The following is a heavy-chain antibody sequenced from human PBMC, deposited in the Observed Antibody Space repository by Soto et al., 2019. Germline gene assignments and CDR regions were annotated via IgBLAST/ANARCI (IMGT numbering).Heavy chain of an antibody. Sequence: PSETLSLTCAVSGGSISSANWWTWVRQPPGKGLEWIGEIYHGGSTSYNPSLKSRVTPSLDKFKNHFSLNLTSVTAADTAVYYCARLSFSYGVDVWGQGTTVTVSS. CDR3: ARLSFSYGVDV. CDR2: IYHGGST. V-gene: IGHV4-4*02. J-gene: IGHJ6*02. CDR1: GGSISSANW.